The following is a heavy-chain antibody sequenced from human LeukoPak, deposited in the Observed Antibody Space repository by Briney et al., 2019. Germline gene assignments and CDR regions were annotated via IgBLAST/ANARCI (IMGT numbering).Heavy chain of an antibody. V-gene: IGHV4-31*03. D-gene: IGHD4-17*01. CDR1: GGSISSGGYY. Sequence: TSETLSLTCTVSGGSISSGGYYWSWIRQHPGKGLEWIGYIYYSGSTYYNPSLKSRVTISVDTSKNQFSLKLSSVTAADTAVYYCAGIRLTYGDWFDPWGQGTLVTVSS. CDR2: IYYSGST. J-gene: IGHJ5*02. CDR3: AGIRLTYGDWFDP.